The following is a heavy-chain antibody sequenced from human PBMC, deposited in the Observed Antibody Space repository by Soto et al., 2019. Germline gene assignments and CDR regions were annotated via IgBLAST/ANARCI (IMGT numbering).Heavy chain of an antibody. CDR2: INPSGGST. V-gene: IGHV1-46*01. J-gene: IGHJ6*02. Sequence: QVQLVQSGAEVKKPGASVKVSCKASGYTFTSYYMHWVRQAPGQGLEWMGIINPSGGSTSYAQKFQGSVTMTGDTSASTVYMELSSLRSEDTAVYYCASQARYCTNGVCSAYGMDVWGQGTTVTVSS. CDR3: ASQARYCTNGVCSAYGMDV. D-gene: IGHD2-8*01. CDR1: GYTFTSYY.